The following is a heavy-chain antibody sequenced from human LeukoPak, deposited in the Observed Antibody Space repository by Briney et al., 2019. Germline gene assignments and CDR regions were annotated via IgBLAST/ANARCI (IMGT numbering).Heavy chain of an antibody. CDR3: AREVMYYYDSSGYSLFDS. Sequence: SETLSLTCSVSGDSSSSYHWSWIQQPPGKGLEWIGYVLNSGSTKYTPSLKSRVTMSVDTSKNEFSLNLSSVTAADTAVYYCAREVMYYYDSSGYSLFDSWGQGILVIVSS. CDR1: GDSSSSYH. D-gene: IGHD3-22*01. V-gene: IGHV4-59*01. CDR2: VLNSGST. J-gene: IGHJ4*02.